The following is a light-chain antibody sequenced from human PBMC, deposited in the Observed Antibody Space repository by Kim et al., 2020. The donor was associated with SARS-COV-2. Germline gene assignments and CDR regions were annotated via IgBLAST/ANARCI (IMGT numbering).Light chain of an antibody. J-gene: IGKJ4*01. CDR2: KAS. CDR3: QQYHSYAVT. CDR1: QSISSW. V-gene: IGKV1-5*03. Sequence: DIQMTQSPSTLSASVGDRVTITCRASQSISSWLAWYQQKPGKAPKLLIYKASTLESGVPSRFSGSGSGTEFTLTISSLQPDDFATYYCQQYHSYAVTFGGGTKVDIK.